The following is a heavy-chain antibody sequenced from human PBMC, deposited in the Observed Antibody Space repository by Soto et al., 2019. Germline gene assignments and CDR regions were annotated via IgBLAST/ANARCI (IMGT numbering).Heavy chain of an antibody. J-gene: IGHJ4*02. CDR1: GFTFSDYP. V-gene: IGHV3-30*03. D-gene: IGHD3-22*01. CDR2: VSHDGRNT. Sequence: PGGPLRLSCAASGFTFSDYPMHWVRKAQGKGLDWVAVVSHDGRNTHYADSVKGRFTISRDNSRNTLFLQMNSLRAEDTAVYYCARDYYKYYDSSGYYRSPAYWGQGTLVTVSS. CDR3: ARDYYKYYDSSGYYRSPAY.